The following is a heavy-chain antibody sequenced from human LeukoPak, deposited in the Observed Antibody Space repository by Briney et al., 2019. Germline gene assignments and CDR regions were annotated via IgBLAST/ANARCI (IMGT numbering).Heavy chain of an antibody. V-gene: IGHV3-48*03. CDR1: GFTFSSYE. D-gene: IGHD3-9*01. CDR2: ISSSGSTI. CDR3: VKDEGPLRYFDWLLRDYGMDV. Sequence: GGSLRLSCAASGFTFSSYEMNWVREAPGKGLEWVSCISSSGSTIYYADSVKGRFTISRDNSKNTLYLQMSSLSAEDTAVYYCVKDEGPLRYFDWLLRDYGMDVWGKGTTVTVSS. J-gene: IGHJ6*04.